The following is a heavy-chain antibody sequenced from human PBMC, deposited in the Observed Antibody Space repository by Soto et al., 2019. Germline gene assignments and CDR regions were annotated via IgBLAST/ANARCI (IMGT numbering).Heavy chain of an antibody. J-gene: IGHJ3*02. CDR3: ARSAPKAPTFDI. V-gene: IGHV4-31*03. CDR2: IYYSGST. CDR1: GGSISSGGYY. Sequence: QVQLQESGPGLVKPSQTLSLTCTVSGGSISSGGYYWNWIRQHPGKGLEWIGYIYYSGSTYYNPSLKSRVTISVDTSKNQFSRKLSSVTAADTAVYYCARSAPKAPTFDIWGQGTMVTVFS.